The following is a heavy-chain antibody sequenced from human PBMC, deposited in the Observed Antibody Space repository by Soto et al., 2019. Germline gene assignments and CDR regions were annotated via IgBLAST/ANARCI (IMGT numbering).Heavy chain of an antibody. CDR1: GFTFSSYA. D-gene: IGHD2-15*01. Sequence: PGGSLRLSCAASGFTFSSYAMSWVRQAPGKGLEWVSAISGSGGSTYYADSVKGRFTISRDNSKNTLYLQMNSLRAEDTAVYYCAKGVYCSGGSCYGEYYHYYGMDVWGQGTTVTVSS. CDR2: ISGSGGST. CDR3: AKGVYCSGGSCYGEYYHYYGMDV. V-gene: IGHV3-23*01. J-gene: IGHJ6*02.